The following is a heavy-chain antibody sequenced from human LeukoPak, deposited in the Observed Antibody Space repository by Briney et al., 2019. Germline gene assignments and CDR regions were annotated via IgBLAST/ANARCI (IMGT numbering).Heavy chain of an antibody. J-gene: IGHJ4*02. CDR1: GGSISSGSYY. CDR3: ARDTIEYYYDSSGSYYFDY. CDR2: IYTSGST. Sequence: PSETLSLTCTVSGGSISSGSYYWSWIRQPPGKGLEWIGRIYTSGSTNYNPSLKSRVTISVDTSKNQFSLKLSSVTAADTAVYYCARDTIEYYYDSSGSYYFDYWGQGTLVTVSS. V-gene: IGHV4-61*02. D-gene: IGHD3-22*01.